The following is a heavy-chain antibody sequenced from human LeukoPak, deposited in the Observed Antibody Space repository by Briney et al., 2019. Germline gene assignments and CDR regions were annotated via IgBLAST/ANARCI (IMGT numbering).Heavy chain of an antibody. CDR1: GGTFSSYA. V-gene: IGHV1-69*04. D-gene: IGHD3-3*01. CDR3: ARSAIFGVVIIRDYYYGMDV. J-gene: IGHJ6*02. CDR2: IIPILGIA. Sequence: SVKVSCKASGGTFSSYAISWVRQAHGQGLEWMGRIIPILGIANYARKFQGRVTITADKSTSTAYMELSSLRSEDTAVYYCARSAIFGVVIIRDYYYGMDVWGQGTTVTVSS.